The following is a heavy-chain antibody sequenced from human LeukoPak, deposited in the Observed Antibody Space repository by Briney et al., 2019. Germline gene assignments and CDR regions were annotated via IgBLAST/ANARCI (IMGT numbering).Heavy chain of an antibody. Sequence: GGSLRLSCAASGFTFSSYAMSWVRQAPGKGLEWVSAISGSGGSTYYADSVKGRFTISRDNSKNTLYLQMNSLRAEDTALYYCAKYCSGSCYSGVDYRGQGTLVTVSS. CDR1: GFTFSSYA. CDR3: AKYCSGSCYSGVDY. V-gene: IGHV3-23*01. J-gene: IGHJ4*02. CDR2: ISGSGGST. D-gene: IGHD2-15*01.